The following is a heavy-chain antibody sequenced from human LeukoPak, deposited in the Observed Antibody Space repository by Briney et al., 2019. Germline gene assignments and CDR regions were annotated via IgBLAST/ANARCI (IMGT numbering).Heavy chain of an antibody. Sequence: SVKVSCKASGGTFSSYAISWVRQAPGQGLEWMGRIIPIFGIANYAQKFQGRVTITADKSTSTAYMELSSLRSEDTAVYYCARVPPPMVRGVTPYYYYAMDVWGQGTTVTVSS. CDR2: IIPIFGIA. CDR3: ARVPPPMVRGVTPYYYYAMDV. CDR1: GGTFSSYA. D-gene: IGHD3-10*01. J-gene: IGHJ6*02. V-gene: IGHV1-69*04.